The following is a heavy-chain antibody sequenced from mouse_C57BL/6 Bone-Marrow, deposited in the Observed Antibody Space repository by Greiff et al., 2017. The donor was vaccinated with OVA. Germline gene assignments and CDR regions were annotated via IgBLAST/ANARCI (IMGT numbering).Heavy chain of an antibody. D-gene: IGHD1-1*01. V-gene: IGHV14-2*01. CDR2: IDPEDGET. Sequence: VQLQQSGAELVKPGASVKLSCTASGFNIKDYYMHWVKQRTEQGLEWIGRIDPEDGETKYAPKFPGKATITADTSSNAANLQLSSLTSEDTAVYYCAFYYGSTYFDVWGTGTTVTVSS. J-gene: IGHJ1*03. CDR3: AFYYGSTYFDV. CDR1: GFNIKDYY.